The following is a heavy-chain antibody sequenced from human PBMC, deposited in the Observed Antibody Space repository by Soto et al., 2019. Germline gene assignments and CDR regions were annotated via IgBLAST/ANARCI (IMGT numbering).Heavy chain of an antibody. J-gene: IGHJ5*02. CDR2: ISYDGSNK. Sequence: QVQLVESGGGVVQPGRSLRLSCAASGFTFSSYGMHWVRQAPGKGLEWVAVISYDGSNKYYADSVKGRFTISRDNSKNTLYLQMNSLRAEDTAVYYCAKPPRDGYNYWFDPWGQGTLVTVSS. CDR1: GFTFSSYG. V-gene: IGHV3-30*18. CDR3: AKPPRDGYNYWFDP. D-gene: IGHD5-12*01.